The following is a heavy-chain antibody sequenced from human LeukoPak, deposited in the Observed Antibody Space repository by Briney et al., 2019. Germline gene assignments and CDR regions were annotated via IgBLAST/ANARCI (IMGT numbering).Heavy chain of an antibody. CDR3: ARVRYYDILTGYYGDGYFDY. CDR1: GGSISSYY. V-gene: IGHV4-59*01. J-gene: IGHJ4*02. D-gene: IGHD3-9*01. Sequence: PSETLSLTRTVSGGSISSYYWSWIRQPPAKGLEWIGYIYYSRSTHYNPSLKSRVTISVDTSKNQFSLKLSSVTAADTAVYYCARVRYYDILTGYYGDGYFDYWGQGTLVTVSS. CDR2: IYYSRST.